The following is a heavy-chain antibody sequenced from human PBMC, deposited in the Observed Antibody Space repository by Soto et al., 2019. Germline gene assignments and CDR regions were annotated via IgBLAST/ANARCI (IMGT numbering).Heavy chain of an antibody. D-gene: IGHD3-10*01. CDR2: IYYSGST. J-gene: IGHJ5*02. Sequence: SETLSLTCTVSGGSISSYYWSWIRQPPGKGLEWIGYIYYSGSTNYNPSLKSRVTISVDTSKNQFSLKLSSVTAADTAVYYCARAGTTKVRGVISWWFDPWGQGTLVTVSS. CDR3: ARAGTTKVRGVISWWFDP. CDR1: GGSISSYY. V-gene: IGHV4-59*01.